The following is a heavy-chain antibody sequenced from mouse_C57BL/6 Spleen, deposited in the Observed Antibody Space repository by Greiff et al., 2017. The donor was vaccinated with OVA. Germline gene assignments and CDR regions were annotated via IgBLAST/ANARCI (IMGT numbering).Heavy chain of an antibody. D-gene: IGHD2-4*01. Sequence: EVKVEESGPGLVKPSQSLSLTCSVTGYSITSGYYWNWIRQFPGNKLEWMGYISYDGSNNYNPSLKNRISITRDTSKNQFFLKLNSVTTEDTATYYCARTPLYYDYDGWYFDVWGTGTTVTVSS. CDR2: ISYDGSN. J-gene: IGHJ1*03. CDR3: ARTPLYYDYDGWYFDV. V-gene: IGHV3-6*01. CDR1: GYSITSGYY.